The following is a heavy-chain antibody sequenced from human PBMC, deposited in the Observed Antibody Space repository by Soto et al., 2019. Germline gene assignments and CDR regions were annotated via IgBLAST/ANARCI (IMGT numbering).Heavy chain of an antibody. CDR3: ARVPFLGVPNGHSYYYALDV. D-gene: IGHD3-16*01. Sequence: QVQLQESGPRLVKPSQTLSLTCSVSGGSISRGEYYWYWIRQHPGKGMEWIGHIYKSGTTYYNPTLTSRTTISVDTSKNQFSLMLSSVTAAATAVYFCARVPFLGVPNGHSYYYALDVWGQGTTVAVAS. CDR2: IYKSGTT. CDR1: GGSISRGEYY. V-gene: IGHV4-31*03. J-gene: IGHJ6*02.